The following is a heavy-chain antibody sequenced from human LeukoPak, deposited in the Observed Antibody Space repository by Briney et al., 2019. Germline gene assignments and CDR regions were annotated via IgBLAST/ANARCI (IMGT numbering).Heavy chain of an antibody. V-gene: IGHV3-23*01. D-gene: IGHD4-17*01. CDR3: APTRLRYGDSFDY. Sequence: GGSLRLSCAASGFTFSSYAMSWVRQAPGKGLEWVSAISGSGGSTYYADSVKGRFTISRDNSKNTLYLQMNGLRAEDTAVYYCAPTRLRYGDSFDYWGQGTLVTVSS. J-gene: IGHJ4*02. CDR1: GFTFSSYA. CDR2: ISGSGGST.